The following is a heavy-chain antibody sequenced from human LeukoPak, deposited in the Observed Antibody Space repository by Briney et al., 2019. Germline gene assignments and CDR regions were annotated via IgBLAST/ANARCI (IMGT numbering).Heavy chain of an antibody. CDR2: IYYSGST. J-gene: IGHJ4*02. V-gene: IGHV4-59*01. Sequence: KPSETLSLTCTVSGGSISSYYWSWIRQPPGKGLEWIGYIYYSGSTSYNPSLKSRVTISVDTSKNQFSLKLSSVTAADTAVYYCARANYYGSGSYFPDYWGQGTLVTVSS. D-gene: IGHD3-10*01. CDR1: GGSISSYY. CDR3: ARANYYGSGSYFPDY.